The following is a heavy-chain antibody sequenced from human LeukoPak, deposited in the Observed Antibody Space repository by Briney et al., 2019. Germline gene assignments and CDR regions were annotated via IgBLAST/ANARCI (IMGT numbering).Heavy chain of an antibody. V-gene: IGHV3-21*01. CDR1: GFTFSIFG. CDR3: ARARAVAVWD. J-gene: IGHJ4*02. D-gene: IGHD6-19*01. Sequence: PGGTLRLSCAASGFTFSIFGMSWVRQAPGKGVEWVSGIVNSGGITYYADSLKGRFTISRDNAKNSLYLQMNSLRAEDTAVYYCARARAVAVWDWGQGTLVTVSS. CDR2: IVNSGGIT.